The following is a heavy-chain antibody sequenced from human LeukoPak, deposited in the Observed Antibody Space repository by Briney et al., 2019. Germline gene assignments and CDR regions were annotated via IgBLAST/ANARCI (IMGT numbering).Heavy chain of an antibody. CDR1: GFTFSNYA. CDR3: AKGILGIAAADY. D-gene: IGHD6-13*01. Sequence: GGSLRLSCAASGFTFSNYAMNWVRQAPGKGLEWVSIISSDPSHTYYADSVKGRFTISRDNSKNTLYLQMNSLRAEDTAVYYCAKGILGIAAADYWGQGTLVTVSS. J-gene: IGHJ4*02. CDR2: ISSDPSHT. V-gene: IGHV3-NL1*01.